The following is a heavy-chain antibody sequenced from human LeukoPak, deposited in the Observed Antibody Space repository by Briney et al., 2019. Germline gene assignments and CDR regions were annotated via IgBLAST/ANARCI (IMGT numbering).Heavy chain of an antibody. CDR3: ARDRVAMAGKAYFDY. V-gene: IGHV3-20*04. CDR1: GFNFHDHA. D-gene: IGHD6-19*01. CDR2: IHWNVDIT. Sequence: PGGSLRLSCAASGFNFHDHAMSWFRQVPGKGPEWVSTIHWNVDITTYADSVKGRFTISRDNAKSSLYLQMNSLRAEDTAFYYCARDRVAMAGKAYFDYWGQGTLVTVSP. J-gene: IGHJ4*02.